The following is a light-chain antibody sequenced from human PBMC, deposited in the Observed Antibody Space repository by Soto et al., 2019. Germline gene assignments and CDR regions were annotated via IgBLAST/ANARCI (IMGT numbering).Light chain of an antibody. V-gene: IGKV3-11*01. CDR2: DAS. J-gene: IGKJ4*01. CDR1: QNVDTF. CDR3: QQRYNSPVT. Sequence: DIVLTQSPGTVSLSPGERASLSCRASQNVDTFLAWYQQKPGQPPRLLMYDASRRITGVPARFSGSGSGTDFTLTITSLEPEDVAVYYCQQRYNSPVTFGAGTRVEI.